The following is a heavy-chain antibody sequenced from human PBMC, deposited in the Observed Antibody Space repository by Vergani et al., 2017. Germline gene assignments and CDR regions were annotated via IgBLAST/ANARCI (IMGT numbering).Heavy chain of an antibody. CDR2: ISYDGSNK. CDR3: ARQGPTYYYGSGSYNPDY. D-gene: IGHD3-10*01. V-gene: IGHV3-30-3*01. J-gene: IGHJ4*02. Sequence: QVQLVESGGGVVQPGRSLRLSCAASGFTFSSYAMHWVRQAPGKGLEWVAVISYDGSNKYYADSVKGRFTISRDNSKNTLYLQMNSLRAEDTAVYYCARQGPTYYYGSGSYNPDYWGQGTLVTVSS. CDR1: GFTFSSYA.